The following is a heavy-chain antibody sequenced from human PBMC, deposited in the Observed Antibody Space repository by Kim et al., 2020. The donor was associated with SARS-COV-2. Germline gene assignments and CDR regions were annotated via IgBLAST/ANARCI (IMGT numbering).Heavy chain of an antibody. CDR2: IWYDGSNK. Sequence: GGSLRLSCAASGFTFSSYAMHWVRQAPGKGLEWVAVIWYDGSNKYYADSVKGRFTISRDNSKNTLYLQMNSLRAEDTAVYYCAKDLLIDIGTDYVWGSYRYAGPDYWGQGTLVTVSS. D-gene: IGHD3-16*02. CDR1: GFTFSSYA. CDR3: AKDLLIDIGTDYVWGSYRYAGPDY. V-gene: IGHV3-33*06. J-gene: IGHJ4*02.